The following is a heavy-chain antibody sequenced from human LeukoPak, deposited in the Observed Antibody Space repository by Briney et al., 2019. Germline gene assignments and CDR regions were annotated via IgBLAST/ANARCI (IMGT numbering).Heavy chain of an antibody. CDR3: ARSWYSSSFYDY. J-gene: IGHJ4*02. D-gene: IGHD6-13*01. V-gene: IGHV4-34*01. CDR2: INHSGST. Sequence: PSETLSLTCAVYGGSFSGYYWSWIRQPPGKGLEWIGEINHSGSTNYNPSLKSRVTMSVDTSKNQFSLKLSSVAAADTAVYYCARSWYSSSFYDYWGQGTLVTVSS. CDR1: GGSFSGYY.